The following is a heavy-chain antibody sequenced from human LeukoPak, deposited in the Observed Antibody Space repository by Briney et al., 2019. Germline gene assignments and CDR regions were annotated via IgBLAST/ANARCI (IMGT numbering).Heavy chain of an antibody. Sequence: SETLSLTCSVSGGSISSYYWSWIRQPPGKGLEWIGAIYTSGSPYYNPSLKSRVTISVDTSKNQLSLKPSPVTAADTAVYYCASHAGFFDSSGYSYYYYMDVWGKGTTVAVSS. CDR2: IYTSGSP. D-gene: IGHD3-22*01. CDR3: ASHAGFFDSSGYSYYYYMDV. CDR1: GGSISSYY. V-gene: IGHV4-4*09. J-gene: IGHJ6*03.